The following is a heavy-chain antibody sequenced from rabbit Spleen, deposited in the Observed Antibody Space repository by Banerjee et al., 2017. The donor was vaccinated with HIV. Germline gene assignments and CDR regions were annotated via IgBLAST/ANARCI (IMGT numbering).Heavy chain of an antibody. CDR1: GFSFSYSDY. J-gene: IGHJ4*01. V-gene: IGHV1S40*01. CDR3: ARDVDQNTIYVFAL. Sequence: QSLEESGGDLVKPGASLTLTCTASGFSFSYSDYMCWVRQAPGKGLEWIGCINTGDGNTYYASWAKGRFTISKTSSTTVDLKMTSLTAADTATYFCARDVDQNTIYVFALWGPGTLVTVS. D-gene: IGHD1-1*01. CDR2: INTGDGNT.